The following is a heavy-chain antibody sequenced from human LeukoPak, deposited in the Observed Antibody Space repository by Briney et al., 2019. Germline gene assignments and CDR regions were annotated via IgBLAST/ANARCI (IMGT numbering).Heavy chain of an antibody. J-gene: IGHJ4*02. CDR2: INHSGST. CDR3: ARHGGASYLYYFDY. Sequence: SETLSLICAVYGGSFSGYYWTWIRQPPGKGLEWIGEINHSGSTNYNPSLKSRVTISVDTSKNQFSLNLSSVTAADTAVYYCARHGGASYLYYFDYWGQGTLVTVSS. V-gene: IGHV4-34*01. D-gene: IGHD1-26*01. CDR1: GGSFSGYY.